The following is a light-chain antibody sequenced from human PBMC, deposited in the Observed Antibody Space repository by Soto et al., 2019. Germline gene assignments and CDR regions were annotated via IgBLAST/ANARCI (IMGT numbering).Light chain of an antibody. V-gene: IGLV1-40*01. J-gene: IGLJ3*02. CDR2: DNN. CDR1: SSNIGADYG. CDR3: QSYDTSLRDWNWV. Sequence: QSVLTQPPSVSGPPGQRVTISCTGSSSNIGADYGVHWYQQLPGRAPKLLIYDNNNRPSGVPDRFSGSKSDTSASLAITGLQAEDEADYYCQSYDTSLRDWNWVFGGGTQLTVL.